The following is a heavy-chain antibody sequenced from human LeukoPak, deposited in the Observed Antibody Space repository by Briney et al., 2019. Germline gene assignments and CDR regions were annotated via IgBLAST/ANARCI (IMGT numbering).Heavy chain of an antibody. Sequence: GGSLRLSCAASGFTFSSYGMSWVRQAPGKGLEWVSTISGSGGSTYYADSVKGRFTISRDNSKNTLYLQMNSLRAEDTAVYYCANHKAEMAYKSGFDYWGQGTLVTVSS. CDR3: ANHKAEMAYKSGFDY. V-gene: IGHV3-23*01. CDR2: ISGSGGST. J-gene: IGHJ4*02. D-gene: IGHD5-24*01. CDR1: GFTFSSYG.